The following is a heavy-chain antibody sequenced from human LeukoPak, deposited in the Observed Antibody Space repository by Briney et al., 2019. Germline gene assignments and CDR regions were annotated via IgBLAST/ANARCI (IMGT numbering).Heavy chain of an antibody. CDR3: ARGQDSSGSHPPYYYYMDV. J-gene: IGHJ6*03. CDR2: INHSGST. CDR1: GGSFSGYY. Sequence: PSETLSLTCAVYGGSFSGYYWSWIRQPPGKGLEWIGEINHSGSTNYNPSLKSRVTISVGTSKNQFSLKLSSVTAADTAVYYCARGQDSSGSHPPYYYYMDVWGKGTTVTVSS. D-gene: IGHD3-22*01. V-gene: IGHV4-34*01.